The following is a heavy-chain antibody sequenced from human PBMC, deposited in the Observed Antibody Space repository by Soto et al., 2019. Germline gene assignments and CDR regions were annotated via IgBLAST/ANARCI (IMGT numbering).Heavy chain of an antibody. CDR1: GYTFSSYH. Sequence: QIQLVQSGAEVKKPGASVKVSCKASGYTFSSYHITWVRQAPGQGLEGMGWISAYNGNTNYAQTLQGRVTMTTDPSTSTAYMELRSLRSDDTAVYYCARDLPPVDYWGQGTLVTVSS. J-gene: IGHJ4*02. V-gene: IGHV1-18*01. CDR2: ISAYNGNT. CDR3: ARDLPPVDY.